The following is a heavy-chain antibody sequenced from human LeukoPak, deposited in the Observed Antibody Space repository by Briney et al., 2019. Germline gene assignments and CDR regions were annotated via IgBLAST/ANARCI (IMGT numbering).Heavy chain of an antibody. V-gene: IGHV3-30-3*01. CDR2: ISYDGSNK. Sequence: PGGSLRLSCAVSGFTFSSYAMQWVRQAPGKGLDWVAVISYDGSNKYYADSVKGRFTISRDNSKNTLYVQMNSLRAEDTAVYYCAKVRTVTTLDFDYWGQGTLVTVSS. CDR3: AKVRTVTTLDFDY. CDR1: GFTFSSYA. D-gene: IGHD4-17*01. J-gene: IGHJ4*02.